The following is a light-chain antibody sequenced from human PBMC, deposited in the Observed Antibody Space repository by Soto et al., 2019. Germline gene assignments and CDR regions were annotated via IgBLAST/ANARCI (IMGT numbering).Light chain of an antibody. Sequence: QSALTQPPSASGSPGQSVTISCTGTKSDIGVYDFVSWYQHHPGKAPRLIIYEVVQRPSGVPNRFSGSKSGNTASLTISGLQAEDEADYYCSSKTSSRTPFVFGTGTKVTV. CDR1: KSDIGVYDF. V-gene: IGLV2-14*01. CDR2: EVV. CDR3: SSKTSSRTPFV. J-gene: IGLJ1*01.